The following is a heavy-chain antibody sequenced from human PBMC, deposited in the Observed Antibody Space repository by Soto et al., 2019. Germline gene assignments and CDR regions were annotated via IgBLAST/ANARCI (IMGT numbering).Heavy chain of an antibody. V-gene: IGHV3-7*03. Sequence: GGSLRLSCAASGFTFSSYWMSWVRQAPGKGLEWVANIKQDGSEKYYVDSAKGRFTISRDNAKNSLYLQMNSLRAEDTAVYYCARAGSSTSSIDAFDIWRQGTMVTVSS. D-gene: IGHD2-2*01. CDR3: ARAGSSTSSIDAFDI. J-gene: IGHJ3*02. CDR2: IKQDGSEK. CDR1: GFTFSSYW.